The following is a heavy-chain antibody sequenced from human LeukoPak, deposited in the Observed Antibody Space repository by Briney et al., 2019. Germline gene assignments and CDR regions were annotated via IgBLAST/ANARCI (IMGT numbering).Heavy chain of an antibody. V-gene: IGHV4-59*01. CDR2: IYSSGSSGIT. Sequence: PSETLSLTCTVSGGSLSGSYWSWIRQPPGKQLEWLGYIYSSGSSGITTYNPSLQSRVIISQDTSKNDFSLKLTSVTAADAAVYYCARLAARRGYYYSGMDVWGQGTTVTVSS. J-gene: IGHJ6*02. CDR1: GGSLSGSY. CDR3: ARLAARRGYYYSGMDV. D-gene: IGHD3-10*01.